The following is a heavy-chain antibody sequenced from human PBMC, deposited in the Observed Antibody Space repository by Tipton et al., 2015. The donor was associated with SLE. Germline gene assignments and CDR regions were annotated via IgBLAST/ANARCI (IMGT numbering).Heavy chain of an antibody. CDR1: GGSISSSSYY. J-gene: IGHJ4*02. V-gene: IGHV4-61*01. CDR3: ARGRSGYDY. CDR2: IYYSGST. D-gene: IGHD3-3*01. Sequence: TLSLTCTVSGGSISSSSYYWSWIRQPPGKGLEWIGYIYYSGSTNYNPSLKSRVTISVDTSKNQFSLKLSSVTAADTAVYYCARGRSGYDYWGQGTLATVSS.